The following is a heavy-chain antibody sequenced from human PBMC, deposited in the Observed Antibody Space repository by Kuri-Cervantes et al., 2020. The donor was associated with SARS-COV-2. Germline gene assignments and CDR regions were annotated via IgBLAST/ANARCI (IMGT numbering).Heavy chain of an antibody. Sequence: GSLRLSCAVSGGSISSSNWWSWVRQPPGKGLEWIGEIYHSGSTNYNPSLKSRVTISVDKSKNQFSLKLSSVTAADTAVYYCARLDYYGSGSPQLFDYWGQGTLVTVSS. D-gene: IGHD3-10*01. CDR1: GGSISSSNW. J-gene: IGHJ4*02. CDR3: ARLDYYGSGSPQLFDY. CDR2: IYHSGST. V-gene: IGHV4-4*02.